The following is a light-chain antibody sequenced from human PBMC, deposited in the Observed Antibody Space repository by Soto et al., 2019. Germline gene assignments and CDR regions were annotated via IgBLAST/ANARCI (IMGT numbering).Light chain of an antibody. Sequence: EMVMTQSPATLSLSPGERVTLSCRASESVHSNLAGYQQKPGQGPSLLIYYASTRVTGVPDRFSGSGSGTEFHLTISSLESEDFGFYSCQHYSNSPRTFGPGPKVEIK. J-gene: IGKJ3*01. V-gene: IGKV3-15*01. CDR1: ESVHSN. CDR3: QHYSNSPRT. CDR2: YAS.